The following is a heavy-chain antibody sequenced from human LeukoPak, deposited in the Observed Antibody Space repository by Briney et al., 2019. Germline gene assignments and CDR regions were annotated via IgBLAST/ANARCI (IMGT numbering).Heavy chain of an antibody. V-gene: IGHV3-23*01. CDR3: AKDVSNYGHYYGMDV. Sequence: AGGSLRLSCAASGFSVSNKYMSWVRQAPGKGLEWVSHISDSGGSTNYADSVKGRFTISRDKSKNTLYLQMNSLRAEDTAVYYCAKDVSNYGHYYGMDVWGQGTTVTVSS. D-gene: IGHD4-11*01. J-gene: IGHJ6*02. CDR1: GFSVSNKY. CDR2: ISDSGGST.